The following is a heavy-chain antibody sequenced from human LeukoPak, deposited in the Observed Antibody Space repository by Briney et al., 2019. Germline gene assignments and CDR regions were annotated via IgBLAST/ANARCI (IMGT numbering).Heavy chain of an antibody. CDR3: ARRRRALTTVTFFKAYYFDY. J-gene: IGHJ4*02. V-gene: IGHV4-38-2*02. CDR2: IYHSGST. CDR1: GYSISSGYY. D-gene: IGHD4-17*01. Sequence: NPSETLSLTCTVSGYSISSGYYWGWIRQPPGKGLEWIGSIYHSGSTYYNPSLKSRVTISVDTSKNQFSLKLSSVTAADTAVYYCARRRRALTTVTFFKAYYFDYWGQGTLVTVSS.